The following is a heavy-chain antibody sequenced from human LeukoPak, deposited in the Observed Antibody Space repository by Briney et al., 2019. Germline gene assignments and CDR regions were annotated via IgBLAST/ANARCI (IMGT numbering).Heavy chain of an antibody. CDR3: ARDCSSTSCYTDWFDP. CDR1: GGTFSSYT. V-gene: IGHV1-69*02. CDR2: IIPILGIA. J-gene: IGHJ5*02. Sequence: SVKVSCKASGGTFSSYTISWVRQAPGQGLEWMGRIIPILGIANYAQKFQGRVTITADKSTSTAYMELSSPRSEDTAVYYCARDCSSTSCYTDWFDPWGQGTLVTVSS. D-gene: IGHD2-2*02.